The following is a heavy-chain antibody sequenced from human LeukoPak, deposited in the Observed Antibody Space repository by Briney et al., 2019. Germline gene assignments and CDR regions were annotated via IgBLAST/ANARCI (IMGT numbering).Heavy chain of an antibody. D-gene: IGHD6-19*01. CDR3: ARGAPGYSSV. V-gene: IGHV1-46*01. J-gene: IGHJ4*02. CDR2: INPSGCT. Sequence: GASVKVSCKAFGYTFTSYCVHWVRQAPGQGLEWMGMINPSGCTNYAQKFQRSVTMTSETTTSTVDMELSSRRSEDTAVYFCARGAPGYSSVWGQGTLVTVSS. CDR1: GYTFTSYC.